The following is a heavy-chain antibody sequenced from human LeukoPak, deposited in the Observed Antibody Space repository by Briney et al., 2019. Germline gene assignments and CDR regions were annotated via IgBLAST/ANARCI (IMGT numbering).Heavy chain of an antibody. CDR1: GFTFSNYA. J-gene: IGHJ5*02. CDR2: ISNSGGST. Sequence: GGSLRLSCAASGFTFSNYAMSWVRQAPGKGLEWVSTISNSGGSTYCADSVKGRFTISRDNSKNTLYLQMNSLRAEDTAVYYCAKGTTVIRGGRFDPWGQGTLVTVSS. V-gene: IGHV3-23*01. D-gene: IGHD4-17*01. CDR3: AKGTTVIRGGRFDP.